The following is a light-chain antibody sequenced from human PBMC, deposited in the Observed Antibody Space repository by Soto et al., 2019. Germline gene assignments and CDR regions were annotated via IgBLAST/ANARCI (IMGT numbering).Light chain of an antibody. CDR1: ETINGW. CDR2: RAS. V-gene: IGKV1-5*03. J-gene: IGKJ3*01. Sequence: DIXXTXSPSXXXXXXGDXVNITCRASETINGWLAWYQQKPGKAPKLLISRASDLQTGVPTRFSGSGSGTEFTLTISSLQTDDFATYYCQQYNSYFFTFGPGTKVDVK. CDR3: QQYNSYFFT.